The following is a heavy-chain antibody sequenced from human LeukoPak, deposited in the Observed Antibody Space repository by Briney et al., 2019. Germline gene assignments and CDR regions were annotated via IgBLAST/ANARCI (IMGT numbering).Heavy chain of an antibody. CDR1: GGSISSYY. Sequence: SETLSLTCTVSGGSISSYYWSWIRQPPGKGLEWIGYIYYSGSTNYNPSLKSRVTISVDTSKNQFSLKLSSVTAADTAVYYCARSPITMIAFDAFDIWGQGTMVTVSS. J-gene: IGHJ3*02. V-gene: IGHV4-59*01. CDR2: IYYSGST. D-gene: IGHD3-22*01. CDR3: ARSPITMIAFDAFDI.